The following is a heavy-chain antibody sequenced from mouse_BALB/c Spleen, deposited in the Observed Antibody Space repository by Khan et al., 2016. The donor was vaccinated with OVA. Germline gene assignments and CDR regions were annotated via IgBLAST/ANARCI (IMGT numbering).Heavy chain of an antibody. CDR1: GYSITSDYA. D-gene: IGHD2-1*01. CDR2: ISYSGST. V-gene: IGHV3-2*02. J-gene: IGHJ4*01. Sequence: EVKLQESGPGLVKPSQSLSLTCTVTGYSITSDYAWNWIRQFPGNKLEWMGYISYSGSTSYNPSLKSRISITRDTSKNQFFLQLNSVTTEDTATYYCAGYGNFYYAMDYWGQGTSVTVSS. CDR3: AGYGNFYYAMDY.